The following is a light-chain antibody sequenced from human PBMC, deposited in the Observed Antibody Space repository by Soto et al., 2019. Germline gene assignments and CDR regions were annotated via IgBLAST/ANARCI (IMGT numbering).Light chain of an antibody. Sequence: EIVLTQFPGTLSLSPGESVTLSCRASQSLNSNFLGWYQQKPGQAPRLLVYAASNRATGIPDRFSGSASGTVFTLTISRLEPEDFAVYYCQQYDSSPPRYTIGQGTKLEF. CDR2: AAS. V-gene: IGKV3-20*01. CDR1: QSLNSNF. CDR3: QQYDSSPPRYT. J-gene: IGKJ2*01.